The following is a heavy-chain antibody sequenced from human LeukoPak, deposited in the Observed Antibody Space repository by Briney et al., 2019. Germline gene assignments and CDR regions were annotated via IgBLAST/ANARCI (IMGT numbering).Heavy chain of an antibody. CDR3: ARADYTSGWYVRGFDY. J-gene: IGHJ4*02. Sequence: GGSLRLSCAVSGFTVSSNYMTWVRQAPGKGLEWVSVIYSGGNTYYADSVQDRFTISRDNSKNTLDLQMNSLRAEDTAVYYCARADYTSGWYVRGFDYWGQGTLVTASS. V-gene: IGHV3-53*01. CDR1: GFTVSSNY. CDR2: IYSGGNT. D-gene: IGHD6-19*01.